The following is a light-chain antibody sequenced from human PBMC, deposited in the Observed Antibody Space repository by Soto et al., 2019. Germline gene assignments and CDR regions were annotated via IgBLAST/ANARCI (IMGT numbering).Light chain of an antibody. CDR2: EVS. V-gene: IGLV2-14*01. CDR1: SSDVGLFNY. Sequence: QSALTQPASVSGSPGQSITISCTGTSSDVGLFNYVSWYQQHPGKAPKLMIYEVSNRPSGVSNRFSASKSGNTASLTISGLQAEDEADYYCSSYTSSSTLVFGAGTKLTVL. CDR3: SSYTSSSTLV. J-gene: IGLJ1*01.